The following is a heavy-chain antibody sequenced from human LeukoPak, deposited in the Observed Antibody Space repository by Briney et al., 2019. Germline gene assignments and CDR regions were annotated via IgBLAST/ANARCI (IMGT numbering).Heavy chain of an antibody. CDR2: INHSGST. V-gene: IGHV4-34*01. CDR1: GGSFSGYY. J-gene: IGHJ4*02. Sequence: SETLSLTCAVYGGSFSGYYWSWIRQPPGKGLEWIGEINHSGSTNYNPSLKSRVTISVDTSKNQFSLKLSSVTAADTAVYYCAREEFTIFGVISYWGQGTLVTVSS. D-gene: IGHD3-3*01. CDR3: AREEFTIFGVISY.